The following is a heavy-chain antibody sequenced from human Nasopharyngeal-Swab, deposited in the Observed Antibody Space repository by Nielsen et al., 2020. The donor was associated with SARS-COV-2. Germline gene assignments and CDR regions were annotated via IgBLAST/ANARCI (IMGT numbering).Heavy chain of an antibody. Sequence: ASVKVSCKVSGYTLTELSMHWVRQAPGKGLEWMGGFDPEDGETIYAQKFQGRVTMTEDTSTDTAYMELSSLRSEDTAVYYCATGGPITGTINWSDPWGQGTLVTVSS. V-gene: IGHV1-24*01. D-gene: IGHD1-7*01. CDR3: ATGGPITGTINWSDP. CDR1: GYTLTELS. J-gene: IGHJ5*02. CDR2: FDPEDGET.